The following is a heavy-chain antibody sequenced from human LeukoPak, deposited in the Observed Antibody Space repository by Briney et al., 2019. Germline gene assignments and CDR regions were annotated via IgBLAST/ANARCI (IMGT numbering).Heavy chain of an antibody. V-gene: IGHV1-2*02. J-gene: IGHJ3*02. CDR2: INPNSGGT. Sequence: VASVKVSCKASGYTFTGYYMHWVRQAPGQGLEWMGWINPNSGGTNYAQKFQGRVTMTRDASISTAYMELSRLRSDDTAVYYCARVLGSWDAFDIWGQGTMVTVSS. CDR3: ARVLGSWDAFDI. CDR1: GYTFTGYY. D-gene: IGHD3-10*01.